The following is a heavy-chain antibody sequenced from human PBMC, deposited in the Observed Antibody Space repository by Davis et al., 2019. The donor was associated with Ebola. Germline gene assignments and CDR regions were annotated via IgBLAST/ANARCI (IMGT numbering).Heavy chain of an antibody. CDR3: ARDQGYGDSLDY. CDR1: GFTFSSYG. CDR2: IWYDGSNK. D-gene: IGHD4-17*01. J-gene: IGHJ4*02. V-gene: IGHV3-33*01. Sequence: GESLKISCAASGFTFSSYGMHWVRQAPGKGLEWVAVIWYDGSNKYYADSVKGRFTISRDNSKNTLYLQMNSLRAEDTVVYYCARDQGYGDSLDYWGQGTLVTVSS.